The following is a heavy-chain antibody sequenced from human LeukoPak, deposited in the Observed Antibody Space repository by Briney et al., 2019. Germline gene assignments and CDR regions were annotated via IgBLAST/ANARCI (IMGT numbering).Heavy chain of an antibody. J-gene: IGHJ6*04. D-gene: IGHD3-22*01. Sequence: ASVRVSCKASGYTFTSYDINXXRQATGQGLXXXXXXXPNSGNXGYAQKFQGRVTXXXNTSISTAYMELSSLRSEDTAVYYCARGSYYYDSSGYYGMDVWGKGTTVTVSS. V-gene: IGHV1-8*01. CDR2: XXPNSGNX. CDR3: ARGSYYYDSSGYYGMDV. CDR1: GYTFTSYD.